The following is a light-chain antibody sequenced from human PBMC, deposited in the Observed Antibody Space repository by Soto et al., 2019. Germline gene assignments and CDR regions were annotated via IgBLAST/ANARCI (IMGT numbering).Light chain of an antibody. J-gene: IGKJ1*01. CDR2: AAS. Sequence: EMVVTQSPATLSVSPGERAALSCRASQSVSSNLAWYQHKPGQTPRLLIYAASTRATGIPARFSGSGSGTDFNLTITSLQSEDAAVYYCQQYYHCPRTFGQGTKVEI. V-gene: IGKV3D-15*01. CDR3: QQYYHCPRT. CDR1: QSVSSN.